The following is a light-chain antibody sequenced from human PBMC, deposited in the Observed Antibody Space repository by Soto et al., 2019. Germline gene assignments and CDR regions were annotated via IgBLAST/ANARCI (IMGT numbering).Light chain of an antibody. CDR2: DAS. J-gene: IGKJ1*01. Sequence: DIQMTQSPSTLSASVGDRVTITCRASQSISSWLAWYQQKAGKAPKLLIYDASTLESGVPSRFSGSGSGTEFTLTISSLQPDDFATYYCQQYNGYSTWTFGQGTKVDIK. CDR3: QQYNGYSTWT. CDR1: QSISSW. V-gene: IGKV1-5*01.